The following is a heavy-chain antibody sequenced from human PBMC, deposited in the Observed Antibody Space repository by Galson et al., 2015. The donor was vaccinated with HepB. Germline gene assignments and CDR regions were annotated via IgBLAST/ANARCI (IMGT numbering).Heavy chain of an antibody. CDR2: IFPGDSDT. Sequence: QSGAEVKKAGESLKISCKGSGYSFTRYWIGWVRQMPGKGLEWMGIIFPGDSDTRYSPSFQGQVTISVDKSISTAYLQWSSLKASDTAMYYCARLPDIDGASRYSSSWSWFDPWGQGTLVTVSS. J-gene: IGHJ5*02. CDR3: ARLPDIDGASRYSSSWSWFDP. D-gene: IGHD6-13*01. CDR1: GYSFTRYW. V-gene: IGHV5-51*01.